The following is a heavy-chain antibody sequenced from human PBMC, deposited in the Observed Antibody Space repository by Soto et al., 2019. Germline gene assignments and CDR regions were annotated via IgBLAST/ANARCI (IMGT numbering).Heavy chain of an antibody. CDR3: ARDIGQYSYGPEPVHYYYYGMDV. Sequence: GASVKVSCKASGYTFTSYYMHWVRQAPGQGLEWMGIINPSGGSTSYAQKFQGRVTMTKDTSTSTVYMELSSLRSEDTAVYYCARDIGQYSYGPEPVHYYYYGMDVWGQGTTVTVSS. J-gene: IGHJ6*02. CDR2: INPSGGST. CDR1: GYTFTSYY. V-gene: IGHV1-46*01. D-gene: IGHD5-18*01.